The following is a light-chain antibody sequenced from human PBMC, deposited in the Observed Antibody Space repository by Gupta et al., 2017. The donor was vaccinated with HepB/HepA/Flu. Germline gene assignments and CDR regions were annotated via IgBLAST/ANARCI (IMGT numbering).Light chain of an antibody. V-gene: IGLV1-51*01. J-gene: IGLJ1*01. CDR3: GTWDSSLSPGHYV. Sequence: QSVLTQPPSVSAAPGQKVTISCSGSSSNIGNNHVSWYQQLPGTAPKLLSFDTNKRPSGIPDRFSGSRSGTSANLASTGLQTGDEADYDGGTWDSSLSPGHYVFGTGTKVTVL. CDR2: DTN. CDR1: SSNIGNNH.